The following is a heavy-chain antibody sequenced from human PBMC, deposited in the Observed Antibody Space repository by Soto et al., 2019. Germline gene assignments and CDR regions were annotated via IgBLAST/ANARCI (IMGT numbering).Heavy chain of an antibody. CDR3: ARGGVGCSSTSCYRGGDAFDI. V-gene: IGHV1-2*02. J-gene: IGHJ3*02. Sequence: QVQLVQSGAEVKKPGASVKVSCKASGYTFTGHYMHWVRQAPGQGLEWMGWINPNSGGTNYAQKFQGRVAMTKDASISTAYVELSRRSTEDRAVYYCARGGVGCSSTSCYRGGDAFDIWGQGTMVTVSS. CDR2: INPNSGGT. D-gene: IGHD2-2*01. CDR1: GYTFTGHY.